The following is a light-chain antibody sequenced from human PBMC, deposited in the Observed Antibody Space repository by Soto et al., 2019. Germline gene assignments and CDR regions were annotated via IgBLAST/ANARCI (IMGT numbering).Light chain of an antibody. CDR2: EVS. V-gene: IGLV2-14*01. J-gene: IGLJ2*01. Sequence: QSVLTQPASVSGSPGQSITISCTGTSSDVGGHNYVSWYQQHPGIAPKLMISEVSNRPSGVSNRFSGSKSGNTASLTISGLQPEDEADYYCSSYTTSSTLVFGGGTKLTVL. CDR1: SSDVGGHNY. CDR3: SSYTTSSTLV.